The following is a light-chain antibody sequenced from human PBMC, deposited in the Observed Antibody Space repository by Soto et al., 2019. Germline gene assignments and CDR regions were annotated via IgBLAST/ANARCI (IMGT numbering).Light chain of an antibody. CDR2: RAS. CDR3: QQYETYSGT. Sequence: DIQMTQSPSSLSASVGDRVTITCRASQIINTWLAWYQQKPGKAPKLEIYRASNLVNGVPSRFSGSRSGTEFTLTISNLQSDDFSIYYCQQYETYSGTFGPGTKEDL. J-gene: IGKJ3*01. CDR1: QIINTW. V-gene: IGKV1-5*03.